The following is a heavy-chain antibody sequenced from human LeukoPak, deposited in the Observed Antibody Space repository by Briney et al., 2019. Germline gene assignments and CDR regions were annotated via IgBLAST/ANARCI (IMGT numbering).Heavy chain of an antibody. CDR3: ARVVYGMDV. CDR1: GFTFSSYV. J-gene: IGHJ6*02. Sequence: GGSLRLSCAASGFTFSSYVMHWVRQAPGKGLEWVAVISFDGSNKYYADSVKGRFTISGDNAKNSLYLHMNSLRAEDTAIYYCARVVYGMDVWGQGTTVTVSS. CDR2: ISFDGSNK. V-gene: IGHV3-30-3*01. D-gene: IGHD3-10*01.